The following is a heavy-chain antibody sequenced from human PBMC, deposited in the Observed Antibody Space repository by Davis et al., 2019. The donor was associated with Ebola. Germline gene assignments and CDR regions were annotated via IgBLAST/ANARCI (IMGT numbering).Heavy chain of an antibody. V-gene: IGHV6-1*01. J-gene: IGHJ6*04. CDR1: GDNVSSSGAA. Sequence: PSETLSLTCAISGDNVSSSGAAWIWIRQSPSRGLEWLGRTYYSSKWYNDYEVSVKSRITINPDTSKNQFSLQLNFVTPEDAAVYYCARISWVSRGMDVWGKGTTVTVSS. CDR2: TYYSSKWYN. D-gene: IGHD6-13*01. CDR3: ARISWVSRGMDV.